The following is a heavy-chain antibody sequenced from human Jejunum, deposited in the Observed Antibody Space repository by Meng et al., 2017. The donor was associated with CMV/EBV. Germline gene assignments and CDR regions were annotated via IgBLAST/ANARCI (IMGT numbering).Heavy chain of an antibody. Sequence: CAASGFTFDDYAMHWVRQAPGKGLVWVSRINPDGSSTSYADSVKGRFTISRDNAKNTLYLQMNSLRAEDTAVYYCVRLNTLTPSDYWGQGTLVTVSS. D-gene: IGHD3-9*01. CDR1: GFTFDDYA. CDR2: INPDGSST. V-gene: IGHV3-74*01. CDR3: VRLNTLTPSDY. J-gene: IGHJ4*02.